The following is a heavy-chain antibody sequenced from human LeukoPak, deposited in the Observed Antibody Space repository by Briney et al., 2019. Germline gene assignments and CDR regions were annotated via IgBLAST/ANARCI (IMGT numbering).Heavy chain of an antibody. CDR3: AKDSHSGYFDY. D-gene: IGHD1-26*01. CDR2: IGGDDST. J-gene: IGHJ4*02. V-gene: IGHV3-23*01. Sequence: PGGSLRLSCAASGFSFITYGMSWVRQPPGKGLEWVSGIGGDDSTYYADSLEGRFTISRDTSKNTLFLQINNLRAGDAAVYYCAKDSHSGYFDYWGQGTLVTVSS. CDR1: GFSFITYG.